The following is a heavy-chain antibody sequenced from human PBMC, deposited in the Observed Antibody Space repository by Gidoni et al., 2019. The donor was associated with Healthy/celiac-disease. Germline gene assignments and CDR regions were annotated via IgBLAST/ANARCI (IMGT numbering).Heavy chain of an antibody. CDR2: IDPSDSYT. V-gene: IGHV5-10-1*01. D-gene: IGHD3-10*01. Sequence: EVQLVPSGAEVKKPGESLRISCKGSGYSFTSSWISWLRHMPGKGLEWMGMIDPSDSYTNYSPSFQGHVTISADKSISTAYLQWSSLKASDTAMYYWARHSLYGSGSQYPDYWGQGTLVTVSS. J-gene: IGHJ4*02. CDR1: GYSFTSSW. CDR3: ARHSLYGSGSQYPDY.